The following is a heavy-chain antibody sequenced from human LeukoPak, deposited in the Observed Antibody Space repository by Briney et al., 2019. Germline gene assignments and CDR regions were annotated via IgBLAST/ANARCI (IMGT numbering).Heavy chain of an antibody. CDR3: TRMTTGHDY. D-gene: IGHD4-17*01. J-gene: IGHJ4*02. CDR2: INHSGYT. CDR1: GVSFNDYY. Sequence: SETLSLTCAVSGVSFNDYYWSWVRQTPGKGLEWIGEINHSGYTNDSPSPKSRVTLSIDTSRKQFSLNVRSVTVADTGTYYCTRMTTGHDYWGQGTLVTVSS. V-gene: IGHV4-34*01.